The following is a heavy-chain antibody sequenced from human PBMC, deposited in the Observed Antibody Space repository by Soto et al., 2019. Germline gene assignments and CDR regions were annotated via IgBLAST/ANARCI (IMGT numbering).Heavy chain of an antibody. CDR3: ARDQGYNDRSGYYYY. D-gene: IGHD3-22*01. J-gene: IGHJ4*02. Sequence: QVQLVQSGPEEKKPGASVKVSCKASGYTFTNYAIHWVRQAPGRGLEWMGWINAGNGDTEYSQKFQSRVTFTRDASASTAYMELSSLRSEDTAVYYCARDQGYNDRSGYYYYWGQGTLVTVSS. CDR2: INAGNGDT. CDR1: GYTFTNYA. V-gene: IGHV1-3*05.